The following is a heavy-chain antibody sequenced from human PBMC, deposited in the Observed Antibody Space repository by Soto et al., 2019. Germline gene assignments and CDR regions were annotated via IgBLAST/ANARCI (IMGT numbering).Heavy chain of an antibody. CDR2: ISAHNGNR. D-gene: IGHD3-16*01. V-gene: IGHV1-18*01. CDR1: GYTFTIYG. CDR3: ARDHGGGITFE. Sequence: ASVKVSCKASGYTFTIYGISWVRQAPGQGLEWMGWISAHNGNRKYAQKLQGRVTMTTDTSTSTAYMELRSLRSDDTAVYYCARDHGGGITFEWGQGTLVTVSS. J-gene: IGHJ4*02.